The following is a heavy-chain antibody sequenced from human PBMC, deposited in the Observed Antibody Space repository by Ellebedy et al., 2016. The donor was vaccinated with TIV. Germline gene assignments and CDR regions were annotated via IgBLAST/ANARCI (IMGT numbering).Heavy chain of an antibody. Sequence: PGGSLRLSCAASGFTFSRFWMAWVRQAPGKGLEWVATINQGGSETYYVVSVKGRFTISRDNSKNSLYLQMNSLRADDTALYYCASAARGSGAYESFWGQGTLVTVSS. D-gene: IGHD5-12*01. V-gene: IGHV3-7*01. J-gene: IGHJ4*02. CDR2: INQGGSET. CDR1: GFTFSRFW. CDR3: ASAARGSGAYESF.